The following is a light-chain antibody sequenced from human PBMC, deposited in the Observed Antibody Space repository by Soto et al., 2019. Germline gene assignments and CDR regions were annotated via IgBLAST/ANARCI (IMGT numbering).Light chain of an antibody. Sequence: QSGVTQPDSGSGSPGQSITISCTGTSGDIGSYNRVSWYQQHPGKAPKLIIYEVTDRPSGVSNRFSGSKSGNTASLTISGLKAEDEADYYCSSYTNINTRACVFGTGTKVTVL. CDR1: SGDIGSYNR. CDR3: SSYTNINTRACV. CDR2: EVT. J-gene: IGLJ1*01. V-gene: IGLV2-14*01.